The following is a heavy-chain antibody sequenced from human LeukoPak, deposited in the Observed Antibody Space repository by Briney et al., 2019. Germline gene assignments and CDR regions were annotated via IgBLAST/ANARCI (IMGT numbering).Heavy chain of an antibody. Sequence: ASVKVSCKASGYTFTNYGISWVRQAPGQGLEWMAWISCNNGETRYAPKFQGRVMLTIDKVTTTADMELTNLVPDDTALYYCARDACVSCGGDCCHDPWGQGTLVTVSS. D-gene: IGHD2-21*02. CDR3: ARDACVSCGGDCCHDP. V-gene: IGHV1-18*01. CDR2: ISCNNGET. J-gene: IGHJ5*02. CDR1: GYTFTNYG.